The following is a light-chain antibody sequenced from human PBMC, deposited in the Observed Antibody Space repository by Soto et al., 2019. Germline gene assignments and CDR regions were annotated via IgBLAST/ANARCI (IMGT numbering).Light chain of an antibody. CDR3: CSYTVSGTYV. Sequence: QFALTQPASVSGSPGQSITISCTGTSSDVGEYNYVSWYQQHPGKAPKLMIYAVSNRPSGVSNRFSGSKSGNTATLTISGLQAEDEADYYCCSYTVSGTYVFGTGTKVTVL. V-gene: IGLV2-14*01. CDR2: AVS. CDR1: SSDVGEYNY. J-gene: IGLJ1*01.